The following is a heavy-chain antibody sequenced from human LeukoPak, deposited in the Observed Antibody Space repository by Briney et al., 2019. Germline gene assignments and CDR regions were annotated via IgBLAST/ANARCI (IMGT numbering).Heavy chain of an antibody. CDR2: IIPLYGTS. J-gene: IGHJ4*02. D-gene: IGHD4-23*01. CDR3: ATNSNTGGRGNFFDS. V-gene: IGHV1-69*06. CDR1: GGTFSNYE. Sequence: ASVKVSCKASGGTFSNYEINWLRQAPGQGLEWLGGIIPLYGTSNYAQRFQDRVTMTADISTTTAYMEMTSLISEDTAVYYCATNSNTGGRGNFFDSWGQGSLVTV.